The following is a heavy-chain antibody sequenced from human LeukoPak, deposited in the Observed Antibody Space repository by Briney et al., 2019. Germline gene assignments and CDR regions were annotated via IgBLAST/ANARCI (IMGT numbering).Heavy chain of an antibody. CDR1: GGSISSGDYY. Sequence: SETLSLTCTVSGGSISSGDYYWSWIRQHPGKGLEWIGYIYYSGSTYYNPSLKSRVTISVDTSKNQFSLKLSSVTAADTAVYYCARDNGPPYCSSTSCYPYYYYYMDVWGKGTTVTVSS. D-gene: IGHD2-2*01. V-gene: IGHV4-31*03. CDR2: IYYSGST. J-gene: IGHJ6*03. CDR3: ARDNGPPYCSSTSCYPYYYYYMDV.